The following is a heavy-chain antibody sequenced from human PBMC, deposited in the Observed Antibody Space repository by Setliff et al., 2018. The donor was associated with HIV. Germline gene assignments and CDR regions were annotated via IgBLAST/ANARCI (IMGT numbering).Heavy chain of an antibody. Sequence: GESLKISCKGSGYSFTSYWIGWVRQMPGKGLEWMGIIYPGDSDTRYSPSFQGQVTISADKSISTAYLQWSSLKASDTAMYYCASSTRKYFDFWSDTHTTYPPYYFDYWGQGTLVTVSS. V-gene: IGHV5-51*01. J-gene: IGHJ4*02. D-gene: IGHD3-3*01. CDR1: GYSFTSYW. CDR3: ASSTRKYFDFWSDTHTTYPPYYFDY. CDR2: IYPGDSDT.